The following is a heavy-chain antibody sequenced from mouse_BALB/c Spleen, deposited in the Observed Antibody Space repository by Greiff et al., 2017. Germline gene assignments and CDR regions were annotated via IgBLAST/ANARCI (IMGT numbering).Heavy chain of an antibody. CDR2: ISSGGSYT. CDR3: ARPARATWFAY. CDR1: GFTFSSYA. Sequence: EVMLVESGGGLVKPGGSLKLSCAASGFTFSSYAMSWVRQTPEKRLEWVATISSGGSYTYYPDSVKGRFTISRDNAKNTLYLQMSSLRSEDTAMYYCARPARATWFAYWGQGTLVTVSA. D-gene: IGHD3-1*01. V-gene: IGHV5-9-1*01. J-gene: IGHJ3*01.